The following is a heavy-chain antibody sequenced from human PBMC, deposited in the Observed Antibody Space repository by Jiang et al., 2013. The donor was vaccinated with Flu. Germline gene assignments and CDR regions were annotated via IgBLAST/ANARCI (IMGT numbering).Heavy chain of an antibody. D-gene: IGHD3-22*01. Sequence: SGSGLVKPSGTLSLTCAVSSFSVTNDNWWSWVRSPQGEGLEWIGEVHHRGTTNYSPSLRSRVSISVDKSKNQFSLKLSSVTAADTAVYYCTRNGYFSLDYWGQGNPGHRLL. V-gene: IGHV4-4*02. CDR3: TRNGYFSLDY. CDR2: VHHRGTT. J-gene: IGHJ4*02. CDR1: SFSVTNDNW.